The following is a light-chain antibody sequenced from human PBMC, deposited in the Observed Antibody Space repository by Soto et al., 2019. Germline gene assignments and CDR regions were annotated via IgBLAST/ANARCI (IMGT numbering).Light chain of an antibody. CDR3: SSYAGRNTDYV. CDR1: SSDVGGYKY. CDR2: EVS. V-gene: IGLV2-8*01. Sequence: QSALTQPPSASGSPGQSVTISCTGTSSDVGGYKYVSWYQQHPGKAPKLMIYEVSKRPSGVPDRFSGSKSGNTASLTVSGLQAEDDADYYCSSYAGRNTDYVFGTGTKVTVL. J-gene: IGLJ1*01.